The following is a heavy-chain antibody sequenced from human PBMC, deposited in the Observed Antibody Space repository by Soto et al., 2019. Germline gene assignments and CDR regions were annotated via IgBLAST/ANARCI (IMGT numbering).Heavy chain of an antibody. Sequence: QVQLQESGPGLVKPSETLSLTCTVSGDSVSSGNYYWSWIRQPPGKGLEWIGYIQASGSTNYNPSIKSRVYISVDTSKNQFSLMLTSVTAADTAIYYCMRTNSRGHWAAWYWGQGTLVTVSS. CDR1: GDSVSSGNYY. D-gene: IGHD3-22*01. CDR2: IQASGST. V-gene: IGHV4-61*01. J-gene: IGHJ4*02. CDR3: MRTNSRGHWAAWY.